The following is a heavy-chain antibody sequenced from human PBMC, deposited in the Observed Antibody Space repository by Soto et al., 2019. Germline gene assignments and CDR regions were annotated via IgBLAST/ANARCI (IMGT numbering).Heavy chain of an antibody. CDR3: ARDGGVVPAAMENAFDI. CDR2: ISSSSSTI. CDR1: GFTFSSYS. V-gene: IGHV3-48*02. J-gene: IGHJ3*02. Sequence: GGSLRLSCAASGFTFSSYSMNWVRQAPGKGLEWVSYISSSSSTIYYADSVKGRFTISRDNAKNSLYLQMNSLRDEDTAVYYCARDGGVVPAAMENAFDIWGQGTRVTVAS. D-gene: IGHD2-2*01.